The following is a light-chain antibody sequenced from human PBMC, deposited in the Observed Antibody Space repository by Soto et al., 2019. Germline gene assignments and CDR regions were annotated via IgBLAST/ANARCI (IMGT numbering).Light chain of an antibody. V-gene: IGKV1-39*01. Sequence: DIQMTQSPSSLSASVGDRVMITCRASQSITGYLNWYQQKPGKAPKLLIYAASNLQSGVPSRFSGSGSGTDFTLTISSLQPEDFATYFCQQSQNIPYTFGQGNKLEIK. CDR1: QSITGY. J-gene: IGKJ2*01. CDR2: AAS. CDR3: QQSQNIPYT.